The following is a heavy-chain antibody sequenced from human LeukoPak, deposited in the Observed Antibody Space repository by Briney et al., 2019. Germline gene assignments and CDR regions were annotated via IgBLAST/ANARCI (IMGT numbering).Heavy chain of an antibody. CDR1: ASTWRSDD. J-gene: IGHJ4*01. V-gene: IGHV3-30*18. Sequence: LRLTPEPSASTWRSDDMYGVAQALSKGLEGVAVISYDGSNKYYADSVKGRFTISRDNSKNTLYLQMNSLRAEDTAVYYCAKMYGGFSFEFWGQGTLVSVS. D-gene: IGHD3-10*02. CDR3: AKMYGGFSFEF. CDR2: ISYDGSNK.